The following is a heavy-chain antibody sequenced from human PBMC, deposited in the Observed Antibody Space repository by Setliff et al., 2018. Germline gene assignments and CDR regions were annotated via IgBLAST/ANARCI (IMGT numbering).Heavy chain of an antibody. V-gene: IGHV3-48*01. J-gene: IGHJ4*02. D-gene: IGHD3-22*01. Sequence: GSLRLSCAASGFTFSSYSMNWVRQAPGKGLEWVSYISSSSSTIYYADSVKGRFTISRDNAKNSLYLQMNSLRAEDTAVYYCASYYDSSGYYYPFDYWGQGTLVTVSS. CDR1: GFTFSSYS. CDR3: ASYYDSSGYYYPFDY. CDR2: ISSSSSTI.